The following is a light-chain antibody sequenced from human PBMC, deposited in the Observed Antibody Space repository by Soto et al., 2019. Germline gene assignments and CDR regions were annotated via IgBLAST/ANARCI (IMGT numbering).Light chain of an antibody. CDR1: QRIDTW. Sequence: IQLTQSPSSVSASVGDRVTITCRASQRIDTWLAWYQQKPGKAPKLLIYNASNLQGGVPSRFSGSGSGTDFILTISSLQPEDFATYYCQQSNTFPYTFGQGTKLELK. J-gene: IGKJ2*01. V-gene: IGKV1-12*01. CDR2: NAS. CDR3: QQSNTFPYT.